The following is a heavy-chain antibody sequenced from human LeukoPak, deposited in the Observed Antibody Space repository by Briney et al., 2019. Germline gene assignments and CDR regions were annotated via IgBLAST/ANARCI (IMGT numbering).Heavy chain of an antibody. CDR3: ARERSHACDI. V-gene: IGHV3-30-3*01. CDR2: ISYDGSNK. Sequence: GGSLRLSCAASGFTFSSYAMHWVRQAPGKGLEWVAVISYDGSNKYYADSVKGRFTISRENSKNTLYLQMNSRRAEDTAVYYCARERSHACDIWGQGPMDTVSS. CDR1: GFTFSSYA. J-gene: IGHJ3*02.